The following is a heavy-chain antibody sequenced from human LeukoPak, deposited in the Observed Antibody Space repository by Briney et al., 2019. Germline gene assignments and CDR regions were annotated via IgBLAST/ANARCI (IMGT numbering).Heavy chain of an antibody. V-gene: IGHV3-11*05. CDR3: AREFSFRGDSTLTTLRYFDY. D-gene: IGHD4-17*01. CDR2: ISGSSTYT. CDR1: GFSLSDYY. Sequence: PGGSLRLSCAASGFSLSDYYMTWIRQAAGKGLEWVSYISGSSTYTNYADSVKGRFTISRDNAKNSLHLQMDSLRAEDTAVYFCAREFSFRGDSTLTTLRYFDYWGQGTLVTVSS. J-gene: IGHJ4*02.